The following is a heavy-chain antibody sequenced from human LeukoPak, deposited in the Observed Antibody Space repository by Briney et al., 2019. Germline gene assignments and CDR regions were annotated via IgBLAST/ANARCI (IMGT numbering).Heavy chain of an antibody. Sequence: GGSLRLSCATSGFTFSDHSINWVRQAPGKGLEWVSYISGSSNYINYADSVKGRFTISRDNAKTSVYLQMNSLRVEDTAVYYCAREPSGWYVDYWGQGTLVTVSS. J-gene: IGHJ4*02. D-gene: IGHD6-19*01. V-gene: IGHV3-21*01. CDR3: AREPSGWYVDY. CDR2: ISGSSNYI. CDR1: GFTFSDHS.